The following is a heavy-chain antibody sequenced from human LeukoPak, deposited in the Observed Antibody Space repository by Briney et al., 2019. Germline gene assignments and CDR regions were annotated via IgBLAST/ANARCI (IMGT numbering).Heavy chain of an antibody. Sequence: SETLSLTCTVSGGSISSNKYYWGWIRQPPGKGLEWIGSIYYSGSTYYNPTLKSRVTIFVDTSKNQFSLKLSSVTAADTAVYYCATPYSGGYQGLDVWGQGTMVTVSS. V-gene: IGHV4-39*01. CDR3: ATPYSGGYQGLDV. D-gene: IGHD1-26*01. J-gene: IGHJ3*01. CDR1: GGSISSNKYY. CDR2: IYYSGST.